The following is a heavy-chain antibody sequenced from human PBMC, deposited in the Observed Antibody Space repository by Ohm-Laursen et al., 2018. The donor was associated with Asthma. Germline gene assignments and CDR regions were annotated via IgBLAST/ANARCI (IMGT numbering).Heavy chain of an antibody. CDR3: ARIGTEWELPGREYSLHH. CDR2: ISTTSTFI. D-gene: IGHD1-26*01. J-gene: IGHJ1*01. V-gene: IGHV3-21*01. CDR1: GYTFTSYS. Sequence: SLRLSCAASGYTFTSYSIHWIRHAPGQGLEWVAAISTTSTFIYYADSVRGRFTTSRDNARNLVFLQMDSLRAEDTALYYCARIGTEWELPGREYSLHHWGQGTQVTVSS.